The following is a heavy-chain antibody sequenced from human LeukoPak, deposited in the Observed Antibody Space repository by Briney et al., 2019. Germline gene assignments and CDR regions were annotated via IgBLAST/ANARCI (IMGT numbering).Heavy chain of an antibody. CDR1: GGTFSSYA. Sequence: SVKVSCKASGGTFSSYAISWVRQAPGQGLEWMGGIIPIFGTANYAQKFQGRVTITADESTSTAYMELSSLRSEDTAVYYCARVRDGYRYYYYGMDVWGQGTTVTVSS. CDR3: ARVRDGYRYYYYGMDV. J-gene: IGHJ6*02. D-gene: IGHD5-24*01. CDR2: IIPIFGTA. V-gene: IGHV1-69*13.